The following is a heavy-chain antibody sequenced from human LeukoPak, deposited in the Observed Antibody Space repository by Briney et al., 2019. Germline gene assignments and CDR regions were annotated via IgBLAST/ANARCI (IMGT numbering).Heavy chain of an antibody. Sequence: PGGSLRLSCAASGFTFSSYSMNWVRQAPGKGLEWVSSISSSSSYIYYADSVKGRFTISRDNSKNTLYLQMNSLRAEDTAVYYCAKDPWYYYDSSANFDYWGQGTLVTVSS. CDR2: ISSSSSYI. V-gene: IGHV3-21*04. CDR3: AKDPWYYYDSSANFDY. CDR1: GFTFSSYS. D-gene: IGHD3-22*01. J-gene: IGHJ4*02.